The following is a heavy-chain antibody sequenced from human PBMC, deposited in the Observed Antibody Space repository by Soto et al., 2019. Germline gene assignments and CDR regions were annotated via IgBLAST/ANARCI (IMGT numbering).Heavy chain of an antibody. Sequence: GGSLRLSCAASGFTFSSYWMSWVRQAPGKGLEWVANIKQDGSEKYYVDSVKGRFTISRDNAKNSLYLQMNSLRAEDTAVYYCARASSVGVVVPAAIPSYYSYYGMDVWGQGTTVTVSS. CDR1: GFTFSSYW. CDR2: IKQDGSEK. CDR3: ARASSVGVVVPAAIPSYYSYYGMDV. D-gene: IGHD2-2*02. V-gene: IGHV3-7*01. J-gene: IGHJ6*02.